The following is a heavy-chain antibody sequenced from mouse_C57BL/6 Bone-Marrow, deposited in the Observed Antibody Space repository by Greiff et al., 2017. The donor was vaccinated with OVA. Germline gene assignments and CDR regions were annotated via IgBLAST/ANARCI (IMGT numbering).Heavy chain of an antibody. CDR2: IWSGGRT. V-gene: IGHV2-2*01. CDR1: GFSLTSYG. Sequence: QVQLQQSGPGLVQPSQSLSITCTVSGFSLTSYGVHWVRPSPGKGLEWLGVIWSGGRTDSNAAFISRLSISKDNSKSQVFFKMNSLQADDTAIYYCARNQRLPAWFAYWGQGTLVTVSA. CDR3: ARNQRLPAWFAY. J-gene: IGHJ3*01. D-gene: IGHD2-4*01.